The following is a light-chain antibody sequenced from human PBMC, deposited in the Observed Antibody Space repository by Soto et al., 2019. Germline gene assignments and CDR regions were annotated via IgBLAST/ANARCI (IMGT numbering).Light chain of an antibody. CDR3: QQYNRSYT. J-gene: IGKJ2*01. CDR1: QSIANR. CDR2: GAS. Sequence: DIQLTQSPSILSASGGDRVTITCRASQSIANRLAWYQQKPGKTPKLLIYGASTLESGVLSRFSGSGSGTEFTLTINSLQTDDFATYYCQQYNRSYTFGQGTKLEIK. V-gene: IGKV1-5*01.